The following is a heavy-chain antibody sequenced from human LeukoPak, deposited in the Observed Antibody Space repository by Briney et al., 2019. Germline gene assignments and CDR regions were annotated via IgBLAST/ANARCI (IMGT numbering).Heavy chain of an antibody. J-gene: IGHJ4*02. D-gene: IGHD3-10*01. Sequence: GGSLRLSCAASGFTFSSYGMHWVRQAPGKGLEWVAFIRYDGSNKYYADSVKGRFTISRDNSKNTLYLQMNSLRADDTAVYYCAKDRVDGSGSQFDSWGQGSLVTVSS. CDR2: IRYDGSNK. CDR1: GFTFSSYG. V-gene: IGHV3-30*02. CDR3: AKDRVDGSGSQFDS.